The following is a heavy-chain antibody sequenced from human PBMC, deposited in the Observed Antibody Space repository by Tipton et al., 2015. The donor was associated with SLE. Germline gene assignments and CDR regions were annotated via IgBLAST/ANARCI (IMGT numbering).Heavy chain of an antibody. V-gene: IGHV4-61*02. CDR1: GASVTSHNYY. Sequence: TLSLTCTVSGASVTSHNYYWNWVRQPAGKGLEWIGRIYTGGFTYYNPSLESRVTISMDTSKNQFSLKLTSVTAADTAVYYCVRHSTSWFLGIPYWGQGTLVTVSS. CDR2: IYTGGFT. D-gene: IGHD2-2*01. CDR3: VRHSTSWFLGIPY. J-gene: IGHJ4*02.